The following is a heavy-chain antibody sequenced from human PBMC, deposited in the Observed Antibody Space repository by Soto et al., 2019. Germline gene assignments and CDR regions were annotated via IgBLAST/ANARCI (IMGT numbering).Heavy chain of an antibody. J-gene: IGHJ5*02. D-gene: IGHD2-15*01. CDR1: GGTFSSYA. Sequence: KVSCKASGGTFSSYAISWVRQAPGQGLEWIGGIIPIFGTANYAQKFQGRVTITADKSTSTAYMELSSLRSEDTAVYYCAFRDCSGGSCYSGWFDPWGQGTLVTVSS. CDR2: IIPIFGTA. V-gene: IGHV1-69*06. CDR3: AFRDCSGGSCYSGWFDP.